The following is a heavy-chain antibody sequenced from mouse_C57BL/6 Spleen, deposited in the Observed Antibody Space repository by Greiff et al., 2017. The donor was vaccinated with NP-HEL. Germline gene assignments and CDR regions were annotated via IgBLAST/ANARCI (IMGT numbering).Heavy chain of an antibody. D-gene: IGHD1-1*01. Sequence: EVKLVESEGGLVQPGSSMKLSCTASGFTFSDYYMAWVRQVPEKGLEWVANINYDGSSTYYLDSLKSRFIISRDNAKNILYLQMSSLKSEDTATYYCAREHYYGSSLYWYFDVWGTGTTVTVSS. CDR2: INYDGSST. CDR1: GFTFSDYY. V-gene: IGHV5-16*01. CDR3: AREHYYGSSLYWYFDV. J-gene: IGHJ1*03.